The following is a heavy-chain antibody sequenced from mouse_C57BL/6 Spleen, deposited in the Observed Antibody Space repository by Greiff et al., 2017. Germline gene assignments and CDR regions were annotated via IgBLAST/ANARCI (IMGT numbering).Heavy chain of an antibody. CDR2: ISSGGSYT. CDR1: GFTFSSYG. CDR3: AVHERTAQDYFDY. J-gene: IGHJ2*01. D-gene: IGHD3-2*02. Sequence: EVMLVESGGDLVKPGGSLKLSCAASGFTFSSYGMSWVRQTPDKRLEWVATISSGGSYTYYPDSVKGRFTISRDNAKNTLYLQMSSLKSEDTAMYDCAVHERTAQDYFDYWGQGTTLTVSS. V-gene: IGHV5-6*01.